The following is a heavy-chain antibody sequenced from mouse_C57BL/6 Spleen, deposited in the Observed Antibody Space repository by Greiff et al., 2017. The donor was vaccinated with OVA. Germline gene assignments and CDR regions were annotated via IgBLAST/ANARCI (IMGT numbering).Heavy chain of an antibody. Sequence: VMLVESGAELVKPGASVKISCKASGYAFSSYWMNWVKQRPGKGLEWIGQIYPGDGDTNYNGKFKGKATLTADKSSSTAYMQLSSLTSEDSAVYFCARVEDSSGSYAMDYWGQGTSVTVSS. CDR2: IYPGDGDT. CDR3: ARVEDSSGSYAMDY. D-gene: IGHD3-2*02. CDR1: GYAFSSYW. V-gene: IGHV1-80*01. J-gene: IGHJ4*01.